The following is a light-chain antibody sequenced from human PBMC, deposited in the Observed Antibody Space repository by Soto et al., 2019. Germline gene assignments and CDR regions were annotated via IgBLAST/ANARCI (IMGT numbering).Light chain of an antibody. CDR1: QGISNY. J-gene: IGKJ1*01. V-gene: IGKV1-5*03. CDR2: KAS. Sequence: DIQMTQSPSSLSASVGDRVTITCRASQGISNYLAWYQQKPGKAPKLLIYKASSLESGVPSRFSGSASGTEFTLTITSLQPDDFGTYYCQEYNNNWAFGQGTKVDIK. CDR3: QEYNNNWA.